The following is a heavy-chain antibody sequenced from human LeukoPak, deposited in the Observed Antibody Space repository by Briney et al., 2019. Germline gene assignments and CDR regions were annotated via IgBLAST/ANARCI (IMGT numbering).Heavy chain of an antibody. CDR2: ISYDGSNK. D-gene: IGHD3-10*01. V-gene: IGHV3-30-3*01. J-gene: IGHJ4*02. Sequence: GGSLRLSCAASGFTFSSYAMHWVRQAPGKGLEWVAVISYDGSNKYYADSVKGRFTISRDNAKNTLYLQMNSLRAEDTAVYYCARGGVDYWGQGTLVTVSS. CDR3: ARGGVDY. CDR1: GFTFSSYA.